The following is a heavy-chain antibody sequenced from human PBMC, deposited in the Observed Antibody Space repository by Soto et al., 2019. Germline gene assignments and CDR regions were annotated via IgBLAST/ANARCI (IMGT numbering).Heavy chain of an antibody. V-gene: IGHV4-31*03. CDR3: AREVLH. CDR2: ISYSGST. Sequence: QVQLQESGPGLVQPSQTLSLTCTVSGGSISSGGYYWSWIRQHPGTGLEWIGSISYSGSTYYTTSTRRRVTITVDTTRNQFALIVNSVTAADTAVYYYAREVLHWGQGTLVTVS. J-gene: IGHJ4*01. CDR1: GGSISSGGYY.